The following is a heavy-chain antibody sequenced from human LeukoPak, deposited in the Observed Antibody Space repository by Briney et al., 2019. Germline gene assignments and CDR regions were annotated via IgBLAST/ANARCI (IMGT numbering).Heavy chain of an antibody. Sequence: PGGSLRLSCSASGFIFSSYAMHWVRQAPGKGLEWMSIISYDGGSGDYADSVRGRFTLSRDNSKNTLYLEMNSLRPEDTAVYYCARDRGGSYSAIDYWGQGTLVTVSS. CDR2: ISYDGGSG. CDR1: GFIFSSYA. CDR3: ARDRGGSYSAIDY. D-gene: IGHD1-26*01. J-gene: IGHJ4*02. V-gene: IGHV3-30*01.